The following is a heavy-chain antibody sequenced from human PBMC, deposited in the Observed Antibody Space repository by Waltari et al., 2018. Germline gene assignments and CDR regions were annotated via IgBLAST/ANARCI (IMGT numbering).Heavy chain of an antibody. CDR1: GGSISSYY. CDR3: AREVVGARAYYYYYMDV. D-gene: IGHD1-26*01. J-gene: IGHJ6*03. CDR2: IYTSGST. Sequence: QVQLQESGPGLVKPSETLSLTCTVSGGSISSYYWSWIRQPAGKGLERIGRIYTSGSTNYNPSLKSRVTMSVDTSKNQFSLKLSSVTAADTAVYYCAREVVGARAYYYYYMDVWGKGTTVTISS. V-gene: IGHV4-4*07.